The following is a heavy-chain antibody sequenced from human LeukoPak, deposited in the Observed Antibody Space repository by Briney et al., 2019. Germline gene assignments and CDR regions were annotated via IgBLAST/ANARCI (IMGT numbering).Heavy chain of an antibody. V-gene: IGHV1-69*05. CDR2: IIPIFGTA. J-gene: IGHJ6*03. CDR3: ARAAEASSWYSGSYYYYYMDV. CDR1: GYTFTSYY. D-gene: IGHD6-13*01. Sequence: SVKDSCKASGYTFTSYYMHWVRQAPGQGLEWMGRIIPIFGTANYAQKFQGRVTITTDESTSTAYMELSSLRSEDTAVYYCARAAEASSWYSGSYYYYYMDVWGKGTTVTVSS.